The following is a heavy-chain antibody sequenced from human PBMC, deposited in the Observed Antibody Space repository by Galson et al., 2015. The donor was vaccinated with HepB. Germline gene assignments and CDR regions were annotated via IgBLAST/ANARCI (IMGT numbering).Heavy chain of an antibody. Sequence: SLRLSCAASGFTFSSYEMNWVRQAPGKGLEWVSYISSSGSTIYYADSVKGRFTISRDNAKNSLYLQMNSLRAEDTAVYYCARENPDTWRAFDIWGQGTVVTVSS. CDR1: GFTFSSYE. CDR2: ISSSGSTI. CDR3: ARENPDTWRAFDI. V-gene: IGHV3-48*03. J-gene: IGHJ3*02. D-gene: IGHD1-20*01.